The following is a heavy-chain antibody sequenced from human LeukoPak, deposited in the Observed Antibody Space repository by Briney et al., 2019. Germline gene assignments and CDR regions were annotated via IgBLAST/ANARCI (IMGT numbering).Heavy chain of an antibody. CDR1: GYTFTSYD. D-gene: IGHD5-18*01. CDR3: ARVGYSYGFVDY. J-gene: IGHJ4*02. CDR2: MNPNSGNT. V-gene: IGHV1-8*03. Sequence: GASVKVSCKASGYTFTSYDINWVRQATGQGLEWMGWMNPNSGNTGYAQKFQGRVTITRNTSISTAYMELSSLRSEDTAVYYCARVGYSYGFVDYWGQGTLVTVSS.